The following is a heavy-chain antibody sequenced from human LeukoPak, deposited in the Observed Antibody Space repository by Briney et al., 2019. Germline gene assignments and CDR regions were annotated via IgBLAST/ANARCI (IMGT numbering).Heavy chain of an antibody. V-gene: IGHV1-8*01. Sequence: GASVKVSCKASGYTFTSYDINWVRQATGQGLEWMGWMNPNSGNTGYAQKFQGRVTMTRNTSISTAYMELSSLRSEDTAVYYCVRVDCSSTSCYPDYWGQGTLVTVSS. CDR3: VRVDCSSTSCYPDY. D-gene: IGHD2-2*01. CDR1: GYTFTSYD. CDR2: MNPNSGNT. J-gene: IGHJ4*02.